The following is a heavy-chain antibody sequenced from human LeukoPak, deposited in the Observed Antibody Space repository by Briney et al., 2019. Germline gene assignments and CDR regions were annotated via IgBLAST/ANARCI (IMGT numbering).Heavy chain of an antibody. CDR3: ARDSGSGWYNGISHDY. Sequence: GGSLRLSCAASGFTFSSYAMHWVRQAPGKGLEWVAVISYDGSNKYYADSVKGRFTISRDNSKNTLYLQMNSLRAEDTAVYYCARDSGSGWYNGISHDYWGQGTLVTVSS. V-gene: IGHV3-30-3*01. CDR2: ISYDGSNK. CDR1: GFTFSSYA. J-gene: IGHJ4*02. D-gene: IGHD6-13*01.